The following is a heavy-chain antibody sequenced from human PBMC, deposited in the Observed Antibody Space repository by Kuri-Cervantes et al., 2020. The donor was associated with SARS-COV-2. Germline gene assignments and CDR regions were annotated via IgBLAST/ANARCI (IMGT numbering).Heavy chain of an antibody. CDR3: ARALGSSWYEDAFDI. Sequence: SVKVSCKASGGTFSSYAISWVRQAPGQGLEWMGRIIPILGTANYAQKFQGRVTITADKSTSTAYMELSSLRSEDTAVYYCARALGSSWYEDAFDIWGQGTMVTVS. D-gene: IGHD6-13*01. J-gene: IGHJ3*02. V-gene: IGHV1-69*04. CDR2: IIPILGTA. CDR1: GGTFSSYA.